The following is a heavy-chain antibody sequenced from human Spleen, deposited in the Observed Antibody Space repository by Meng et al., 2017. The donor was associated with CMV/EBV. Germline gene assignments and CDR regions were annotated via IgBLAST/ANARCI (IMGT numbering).Heavy chain of an antibody. D-gene: IGHD1-14*01. Sequence: WAVYGDYVTDYFWSWIGQSPEKGLDWIGDISHSGRTNYNPSLKSRVTISLDTSNNQFFLTVTSVTAADTSVYYCARGRTDFDSWGQGALVTVSS. V-gene: IGHV4-34*01. CDR2: ISHSGRT. CDR1: GDYVTDYF. CDR3: ARGRTDFDS. J-gene: IGHJ4*02.